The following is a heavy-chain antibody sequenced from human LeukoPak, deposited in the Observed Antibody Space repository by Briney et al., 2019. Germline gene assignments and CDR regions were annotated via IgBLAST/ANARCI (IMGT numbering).Heavy chain of an antibody. J-gene: IGHJ6*02. D-gene: IGHD5-12*01. CDR3: AKAGYAPYYGMDV. CDR1: GYTFTGYY. CDR2: IIPILGIA. Sequence: GAPVKVSCKASGYTFTGYYMHWVRQAPGQGLEWMGRIIPILGIANYAQKFQGRVTITADKSTSTAYMELSSLRSEDTAVYYCAKAGYAPYYGMDVWGQGTTVTVSS. V-gene: IGHV1-69*04.